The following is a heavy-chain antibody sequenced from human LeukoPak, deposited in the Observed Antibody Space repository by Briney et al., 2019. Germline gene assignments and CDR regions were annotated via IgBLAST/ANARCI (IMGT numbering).Heavy chain of an antibody. D-gene: IGHD5-12*01. J-gene: IGHJ4*02. CDR2: ISYDGSNK. V-gene: IGHV3-30-3*01. Sequence: GRSLRLSCAASGFTFSSYAMHWVRQAPGKGLEWVAVISYDGSNKYYADSVKGRFTISRDNSKNTLYLQMNSLRAEDTAVYYCARDFSVDIGATIWCYFDYWGQGTLVTVSS. CDR1: GFTFSSYA. CDR3: ARDFSVDIGATIWCYFDY.